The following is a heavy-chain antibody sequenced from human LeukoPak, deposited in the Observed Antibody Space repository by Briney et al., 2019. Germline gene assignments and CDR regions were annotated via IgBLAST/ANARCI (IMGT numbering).Heavy chain of an antibody. Sequence: GGSLRLSCAASGFTFSSYAMDWVRQAPGKGLEWVSVISGSGRSTDSADSVKGRFTLSRDNSKNTLYLQMNSLGAEDTAAYYCAKGSYYDSSGSFYFDYWGQGTLVTVSS. V-gene: IGHV3-23*01. CDR1: GFTFSSYA. J-gene: IGHJ4*02. D-gene: IGHD3-22*01. CDR2: ISGSGRST. CDR3: AKGSYYDSSGSFYFDY.